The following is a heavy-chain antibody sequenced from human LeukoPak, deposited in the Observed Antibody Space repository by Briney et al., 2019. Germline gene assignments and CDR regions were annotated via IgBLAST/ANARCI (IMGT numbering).Heavy chain of an antibody. CDR3: AKDREVSAARVYDY. Sequence: GGSLRVSCAASGFTCSNYVLIWVRQAQGRGLDWVSAITGSRGTTSYADSVKGRFTISRDNSRNTLYLQMSSLRAEDAAVYYCAKDREVSAARVYDYWGQGTLVTVSS. V-gene: IGHV3-23*01. CDR2: ITGSRGTT. J-gene: IGHJ4*02. CDR1: GFTCSNYV. D-gene: IGHD2-2*01.